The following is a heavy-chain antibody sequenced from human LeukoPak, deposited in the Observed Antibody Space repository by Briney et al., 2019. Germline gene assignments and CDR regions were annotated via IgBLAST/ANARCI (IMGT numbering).Heavy chain of an antibody. Sequence: GASVKVSCKASGYTFTSYYMHWVRQAPGQGLEWMGIINPSGGSTSYAQKFQGRVTMTRDTSTSTVYMELSSLRSEDTAVYYCAREYPPYYDFSDTQPLGHTGEYFQHWGQGTLVTVSS. CDR1: GYTFTSYY. D-gene: IGHD3-3*01. V-gene: IGHV1-46*01. CDR2: INPSGGST. J-gene: IGHJ1*01. CDR3: AREYPPYYDFSDTQPLGHTGEYFQH.